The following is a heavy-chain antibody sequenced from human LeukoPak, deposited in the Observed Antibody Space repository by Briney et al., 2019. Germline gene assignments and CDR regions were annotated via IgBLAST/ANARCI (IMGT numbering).Heavy chain of an antibody. D-gene: IGHD6-19*01. V-gene: IGHV3-11*04. J-gene: IGHJ4*02. CDR1: GFTFSDYY. CDR2: ISSSGSTI. Sequence: GGSLRLSCAASGFTFSDYYMSWIRQAPGKGLEWVSYISSSGSTIYYADSVKGRFTISRDNAKNSLYLQMNSLRAEDTAVYYCARIGLAVASTALMSYFDYWGQGTLVTVSS. CDR3: ARIGLAVASTALMSYFDY.